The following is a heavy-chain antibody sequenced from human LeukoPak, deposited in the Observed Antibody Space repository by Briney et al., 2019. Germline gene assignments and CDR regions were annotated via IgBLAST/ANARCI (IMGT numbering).Heavy chain of an antibody. J-gene: IGHJ4*02. Sequence: PSETLSLTCTVSGGSISSYFWGWIRQPPGKGLEWIGSIDYSGLTIYNPSLKSRLTISADTSNNQFSLRLTSVTAADTAVYFCARLHEVTLGPPVDYWGQGTLVTVSS. CDR3: ARLHEVTLGPPVDY. V-gene: IGHV4-39*01. CDR1: GGSISSYF. CDR2: IDYSGLT. D-gene: IGHD5-24*01.